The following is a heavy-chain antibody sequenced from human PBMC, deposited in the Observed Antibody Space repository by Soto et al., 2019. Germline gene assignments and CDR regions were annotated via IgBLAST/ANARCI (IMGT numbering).Heavy chain of an antibody. CDR3: ATGISLYTWFAP. D-gene: IGHD6-13*01. J-gene: IGHJ5*02. V-gene: IGHV1-3*01. CDR2: LNAGNGNT. CDR1: GYTFTSYA. Sequence: QVQLVQSGAEVKKPGASVKVSCKASGYTFTSYAMHWVRQAPGQRLEWMGWLNAGNGNTKYSQKFQGRVTITRDTSASTAYMELSSLRSDDTAVYYCATGISLYTWFAPWGQGTLVTVSS.